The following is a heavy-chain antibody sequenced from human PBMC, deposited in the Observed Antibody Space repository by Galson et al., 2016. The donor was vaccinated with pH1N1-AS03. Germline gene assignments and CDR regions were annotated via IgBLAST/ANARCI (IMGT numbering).Heavy chain of an antibody. CDR3: AKDKSPGVAATEVYCFES. D-gene: IGHD3-3*01. CDR2: ISWNSGRM. V-gene: IGHV3-9*01. Sequence: SLRLSCAASGFAFDDYAVHWVRQRPGKVLEWVAGISWNSGRMGYADFVKGRFIISRDNAKNSVYLQMSSLRAEDTAVYCCAKDKSPGVAATEVYCFESWGQGALVTVSS. J-gene: IGHJ4*02. CDR1: GFAFDDYA.